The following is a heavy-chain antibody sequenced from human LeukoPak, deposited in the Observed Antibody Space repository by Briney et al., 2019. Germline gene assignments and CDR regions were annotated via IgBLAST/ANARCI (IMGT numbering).Heavy chain of an antibody. V-gene: IGHV4-39*07. CDR2: IYYSGST. D-gene: IGHD6-19*01. CDR3: ARAGIAVADIQL. J-gene: IGHJ4*02. Sequence: SETLSLTCTVSGGSISSSDYYWGWIRQPPGKGLEWIASIYYSGSTYYNPSLKSRVTISVDTSKNQFSLKLSSVTAADTAVYYCARAGIAVADIQLWGQGTLVTVSS. CDR1: GGSISSSDYY.